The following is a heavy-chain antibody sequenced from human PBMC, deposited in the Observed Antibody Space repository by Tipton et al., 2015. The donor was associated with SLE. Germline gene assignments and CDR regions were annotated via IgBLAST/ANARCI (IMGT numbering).Heavy chain of an antibody. CDR2: ISSSSSTI. CDR3: ARGGSSVGVPAGAFDI. D-gene: IGHD2-2*01. CDR1: GFTFSSYS. V-gene: IGHV3-48*01. Sequence: GSLRLSCAASGFTFSSYSMNWVRQAPGKGLEWVSYISSSSSTIYYADSVKGRFTISRDNAKNSLYLQMNSLRAEDTAVYYCARGGSSVGVPAGAFDIWGQGTMVTVSS. J-gene: IGHJ3*02.